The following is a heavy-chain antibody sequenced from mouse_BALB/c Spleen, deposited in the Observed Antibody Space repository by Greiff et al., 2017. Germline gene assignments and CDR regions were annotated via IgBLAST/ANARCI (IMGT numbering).Heavy chain of an antibody. CDR1: GFTFSSYG. Sequence: EVQVVESGGDLVKPGGSLKLSCAASGFTFSSYGMSWVRQTPDKRLEWVATISSGGSYTYYPDSVKGRFTISRDNAKNTLYLQMSSLKSEDTAMYYCARQGLWSPYFDYWGQGTTLTVSS. D-gene: IGHD1-1*02. CDR2: ISSGGSYT. CDR3: ARQGLWSPYFDY. V-gene: IGHV5-6*01. J-gene: IGHJ2*01.